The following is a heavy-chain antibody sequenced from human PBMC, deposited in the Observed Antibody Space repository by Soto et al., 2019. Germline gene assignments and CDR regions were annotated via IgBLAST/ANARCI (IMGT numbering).Heavy chain of an antibody. D-gene: IGHD3-22*01. CDR1: GFTFSSYA. J-gene: IGHJ4*02. CDR2: ISYDGSNK. CDR3: ARDRDYYDSSGLEDWFDC. Sequence: LRLSCAAPGFTFSSYAMHWICQAPGKGLEWVAVISYDGSNKYYADSVKGRFTISRDNSKNTLYLQLNSLRAEDTAVYYCARDRDYYDSSGLEDWFDCWGQGALVTVSS. V-gene: IGHV3-30-3*01.